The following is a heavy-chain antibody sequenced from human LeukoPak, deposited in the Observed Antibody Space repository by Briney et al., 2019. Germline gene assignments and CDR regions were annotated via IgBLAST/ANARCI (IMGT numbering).Heavy chain of an antibody. D-gene: IGHD5-18*01. Sequence: QPGGSLRLSCAASGFTFSSYAMSWVRQAPGKGLEWVSAISGSGGSTYYADSVKGRFTISRDNSKNTLYLQMNSLRAEDTAVYYCARGVTGYSYGYDYFDYWGQGTLVTVSS. CDR1: GFTFSSYA. CDR2: ISGSGGST. CDR3: ARGVTGYSYGYDYFDY. J-gene: IGHJ4*02. V-gene: IGHV3-23*01.